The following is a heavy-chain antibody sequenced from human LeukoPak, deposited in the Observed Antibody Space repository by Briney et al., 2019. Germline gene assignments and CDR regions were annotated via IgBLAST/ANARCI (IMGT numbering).Heavy chain of an antibody. J-gene: IGHJ4*02. V-gene: IGHV3-30*18. Sequence: GGSLRLSCAASGFTFSSYGMHWVRQAPGKGLEWVAVISYDGSNKYYADSVKGRFSISRDNSKNTLYLQMNSLRVEDTAVYYCAKDRQWIQVWSIDYWGQGTLVTVSS. CDR1: GFTFSSYG. D-gene: IGHD5-18*01. CDR3: AKDRQWIQVWSIDY. CDR2: ISYDGSNK.